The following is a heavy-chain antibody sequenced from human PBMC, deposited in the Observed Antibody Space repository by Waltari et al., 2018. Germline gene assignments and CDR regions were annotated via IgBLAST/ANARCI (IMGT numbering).Heavy chain of an antibody. Sequence: QVHLVQSGAEVKQPGASVRVSCKTSGYTLTAYYLHWVRQAPGQGLEWMAWINSNTGDSQSAQTFEGRVTVTRDTSLTTAYLELSGLRSDDTALYYCARETLPGNKIIDYWGQGTLVTVSS. J-gene: IGHJ4*02. D-gene: IGHD1-1*01. CDR2: INSNTGDS. CDR1: GYTLTAYY. V-gene: IGHV1-2*02. CDR3: ARETLPGNKIIDY.